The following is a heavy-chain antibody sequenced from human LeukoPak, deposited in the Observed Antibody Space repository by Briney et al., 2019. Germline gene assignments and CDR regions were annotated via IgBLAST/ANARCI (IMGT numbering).Heavy chain of an antibody. D-gene: IGHD3-10*01. Sequence: PSETLSLTCAVYGGSFSGYYWSWIRQPPGKGLEWIGEINHSGSTNYNPSLKSRVTISVDTSKNQFSLKLSSVTAADTAVYYCARARAITMVRGARWAFDIWGQGTMVTVSS. V-gene: IGHV4-34*01. CDR3: ARARAITMVRGARWAFDI. CDR1: GGSFSGYY. J-gene: IGHJ3*02. CDR2: INHSGST.